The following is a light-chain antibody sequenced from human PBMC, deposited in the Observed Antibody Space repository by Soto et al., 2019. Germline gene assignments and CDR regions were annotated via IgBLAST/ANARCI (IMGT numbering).Light chain of an antibody. CDR1: QSVSNY. CDR2: DAS. CDR3: QHRYNWSQT. Sequence: EIVLTQSPATLSLSPGERATLSCRASQSVSNYLAWYQQKPGQPPRILIYDASKRATGIPARFSGIGSGTDFTLAVSSLAHEDVAVYYCQHRYNWSQTVGQGTKGEVK. J-gene: IGKJ1*01. V-gene: IGKV3-11*01.